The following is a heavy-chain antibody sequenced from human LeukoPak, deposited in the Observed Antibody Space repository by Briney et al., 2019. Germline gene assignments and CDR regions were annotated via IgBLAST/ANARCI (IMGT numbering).Heavy chain of an antibody. CDR3: AKVGARYSSSWVDY. D-gene: IGHD6-13*01. CDR1: GFTFSTYG. V-gene: IGHV3-30*18. CDR2: ISCDGSTK. J-gene: IGHJ4*02. Sequence: PGGSLRLSCTASGFTFSTYGMHWVRQAPGKGLEWVTLISCDGSTKYYSDSVKGRFTLSRDDSKNTLYLQMNSLRAEDTAIYYCAKVGARYSSSWVDYWGQGTLVTVSS.